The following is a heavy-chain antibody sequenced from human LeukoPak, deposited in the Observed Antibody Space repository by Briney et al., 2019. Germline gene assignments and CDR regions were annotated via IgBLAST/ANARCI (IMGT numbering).Heavy chain of an antibody. CDR2: ISSSGSTI. CDR1: GFTFSDYY. Sequence: GGSLRLSCAASGFTFSDYYMSWTRHAPGEGLEWVSYISSSGSTIYYADSVKGRFTISRDNAKNSLYLQMNSLRAEDTAVYYCARDGYCSSTSCYTVYWGQGTLVTVSS. CDR3: ARDGYCSSTSCYTVY. J-gene: IGHJ4*02. V-gene: IGHV3-11*01. D-gene: IGHD2-2*02.